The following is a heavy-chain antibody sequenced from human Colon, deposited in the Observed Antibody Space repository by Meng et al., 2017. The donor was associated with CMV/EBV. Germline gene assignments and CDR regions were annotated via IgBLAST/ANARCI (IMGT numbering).Heavy chain of an antibody. CDR2: IYDTVIT. J-gene: IGHJ4*02. CDR1: CISRTSCAYR. Sequence: AAGLLNPSETLLLTCSVVCISRTSCAYRWSCIRQSPGKGLEWIGYIYDTVITIYNPSLKSRVTIFLETSKNQFSLNLNSMTTADTAVYYCAKSRSSTPGIVDDWGQGTLVTVSS. D-gene: IGHD2/OR15-2a*01. CDR3: AKSRSSTPGIVDD. V-gene: IGHV4-61*08.